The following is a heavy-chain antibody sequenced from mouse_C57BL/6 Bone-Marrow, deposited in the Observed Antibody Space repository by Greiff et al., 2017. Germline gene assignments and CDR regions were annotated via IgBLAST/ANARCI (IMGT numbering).Heavy chain of an antibody. CDR3: ARGRRDD. CDR1: GYAFSSSW. V-gene: IGHV1-82*01. CDR2: IYPGDGDT. Sequence: QVQLQQSGPELVKPGASVKISCKASGYAFSSSWMNWVKQRPGKGLEWIGRIYPGDGDTNYNGKFKGKATLTADKSSSTAYMQLSSLTSEDSAVYFCARGRRDDGGQGTTLTVAS. J-gene: IGHJ2*01.